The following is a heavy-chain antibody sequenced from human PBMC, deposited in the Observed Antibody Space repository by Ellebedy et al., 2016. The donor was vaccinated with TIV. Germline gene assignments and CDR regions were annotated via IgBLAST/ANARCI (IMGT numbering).Heavy chain of an antibody. CDR2: IWYDGSNK. CDR3: TRGVVVTTSYSQY. J-gene: IGHJ1*01. V-gene: IGHV3-33*01. D-gene: IGHD2-21*02. CDR1: GFTFSSYG. Sequence: GESLKISCAASGFTFSSYGMHWVRQAPGKGLEWVAVIWYDGSNKYYADSVKGRFTISRDNSKNTLYLQMNSLRAEDTALYYCTRGVVVTTSYSQYWGQGTLVTVSS.